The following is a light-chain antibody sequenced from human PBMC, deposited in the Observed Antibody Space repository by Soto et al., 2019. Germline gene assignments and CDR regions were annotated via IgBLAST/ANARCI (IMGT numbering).Light chain of an antibody. CDR3: QQYNNWS. CDR2: AAS. J-gene: IGKJ5*01. CDR1: QSVGSN. Sequence: EMVMPQSPATLSVSPGERATLSCRASQSVGSNLAWYQQKPGQAPRLLIYAASTRATGIPARFSGSGSGTEFTLTISSLQSEDFAVYYCQQYNNWSFGQGTRLEIK. V-gene: IGKV3-15*01.